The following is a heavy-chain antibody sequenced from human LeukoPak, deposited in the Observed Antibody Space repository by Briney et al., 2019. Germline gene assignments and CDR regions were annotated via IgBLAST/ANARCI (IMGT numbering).Heavy chain of an antibody. CDR2: VSSSGSTI. J-gene: IGHJ4*02. Sequence: PGGSLRLSCAASGYTFSSYEMNWVRHAPGKGLEGVSDVSSSGSTIYYADSVKGRFNISRDNAKNSLYLQMNRLRAEDTAVYYCASLYFLGYCSGDSCYFDDWGQGTLVTVSS. V-gene: IGHV3-48*03. CDR3: ASLYFLGYCSGDSCYFDD. D-gene: IGHD2-15*01. CDR1: GYTFSSYE.